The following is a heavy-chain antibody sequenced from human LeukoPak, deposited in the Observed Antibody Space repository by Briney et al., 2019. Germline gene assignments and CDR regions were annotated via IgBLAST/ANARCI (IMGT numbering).Heavy chain of an antibody. CDR1: GFTFSSYG. D-gene: IGHD4-17*01. CDR3: AKGPESTVTTWNNYFDY. V-gene: IGHV3-30*18. CDR2: ISYDGSNK. Sequence: GRSLRLSCAASGFTFSSYGMHWVRQAPGKGLEWVAVISYDGSNKYYADSVKGRFTISRDNSKNTLYLQMNSLRTEDTAVYYCAKGPESTVTTWNNYFDYWGQGTLVTVSS. J-gene: IGHJ4*02.